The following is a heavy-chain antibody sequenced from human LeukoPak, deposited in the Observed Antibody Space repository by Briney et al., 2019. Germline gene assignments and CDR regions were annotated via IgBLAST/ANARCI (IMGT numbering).Heavy chain of an antibody. D-gene: IGHD3-22*01. Sequence: GGSLRLSCAASGFSFSSYAMSWVRQAPGKGLEWVSNISGTGVSTYYAHSVKGRFTISRDNSKNTVYLQINSLRAEDTALYYCAKDSSGYYHAWYYFDYWGQGSLVTVSS. CDR3: AKDSSGYYHAWYYFDY. CDR2: ISGTGVST. J-gene: IGHJ4*02. CDR1: GFSFSSYA. V-gene: IGHV3-23*01.